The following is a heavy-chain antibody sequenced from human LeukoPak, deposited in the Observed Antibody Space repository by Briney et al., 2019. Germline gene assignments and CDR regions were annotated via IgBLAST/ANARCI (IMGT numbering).Heavy chain of an antibody. J-gene: IGHJ4*02. V-gene: IGHV4-34*01. CDR2: INHSGST. D-gene: IGHD3-22*01. CDR1: GGSFSGYY. Sequence: SETLSLTCAVYGGSFSGYYWSWIRQPPGKGLEWIGEINHSGSTNYNPSLKSRVTISVDTSKNQFSLKLSSVTAADTAVYYCARAHDNYYDTGFDYWGQGTLVTVSS. CDR3: ARAHDNYYDTGFDY.